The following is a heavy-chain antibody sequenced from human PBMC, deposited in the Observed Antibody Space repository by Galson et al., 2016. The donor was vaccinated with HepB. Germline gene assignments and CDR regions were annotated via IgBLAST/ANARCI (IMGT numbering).Heavy chain of an antibody. J-gene: IGHJ5*02. Sequence: TLSLTCTVSGGSISTGGYYWTWIRHHPGKGLEWLGYLYFGGNTYYNPSVRSRATISVDTSKNQFSLRLTSVTAADTAVYYCATLPSTIASRRFDTWGRGTLVTVSS. CDR1: GGSISTGGYY. CDR2: LYFGGNT. CDR3: ATLPSTIASRRFDT. D-gene: IGHD6-6*01. V-gene: IGHV4-31*03.